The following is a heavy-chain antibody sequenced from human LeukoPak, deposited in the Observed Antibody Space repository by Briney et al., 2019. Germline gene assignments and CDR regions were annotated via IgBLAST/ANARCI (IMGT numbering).Heavy chain of an antibody. V-gene: IGHV3-7*01. CDR2: ITPDGSQK. CDR1: GLNFSSYW. Sequence: GGSLSLSCAASGLNFSSYWMSWVRQAPGKGLEWVANITPDGSQKYSVASLRGRFTISRDNGKNSLYLQMNSLRAEDTAVYYCADPDSGWGQGTLVTVSS. J-gene: IGHJ4*02. CDR3: ADPDSG. D-gene: IGHD6-19*01.